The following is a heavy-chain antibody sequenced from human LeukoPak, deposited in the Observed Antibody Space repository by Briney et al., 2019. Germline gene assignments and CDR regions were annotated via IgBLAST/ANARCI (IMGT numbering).Heavy chain of an antibody. Sequence: GGSLRLSCAASGFTFDDYAMHWVRQAPGKGLEWVSGISWNSGSIGYADSVKGRFTISRDNAKNSLYLQMNSLRAEDTALYYCAKGTFGGVIVIYYFDYWGQGTLVTVSS. CDR3: AKGTFGGVIVIYYFDY. V-gene: IGHV3-9*01. D-gene: IGHD3-16*02. J-gene: IGHJ4*02. CDR2: ISWNSGSI. CDR1: GFTFDDYA.